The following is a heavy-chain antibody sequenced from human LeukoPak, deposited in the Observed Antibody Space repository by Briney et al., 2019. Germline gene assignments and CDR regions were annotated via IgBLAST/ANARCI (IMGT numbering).Heavy chain of an antibody. CDR2: IIPIFGTA. CDR1: GGTFSSYA. V-gene: IGHV1-69*13. D-gene: IGHD6-6*01. J-gene: IGHJ6*02. Sequence: ASVKVSCKASGGTFSSYAISWVRQAPGQGLEWMGGIIPIFGTANYAQKFQGRVTITADESTSTAYMELSSLRSEDTAVYYCARSYSSSPIRDYYYYGMDVWGQGTTVTVSS. CDR3: ARSYSSSPIRDYYYYGMDV.